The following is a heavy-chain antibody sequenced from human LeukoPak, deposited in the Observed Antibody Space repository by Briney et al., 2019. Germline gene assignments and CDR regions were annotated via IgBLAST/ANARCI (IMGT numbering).Heavy chain of an antibody. V-gene: IGHV3-7*01. CDR1: GFTFSSYA. J-gene: IGHJ3*01. D-gene: IGHD1-26*01. Sequence: PGGSLRLSCAASGFTFSSYAMSWVRRPPGKGLEWVANIKHDGSAKLYVDSVKGRFTISRDSAKNSLYLQMNGLRAEDTAVYFCSRGGADYSFDVWGHGTMVTVSS. CDR3: SRGGADYSFDV. CDR2: IKHDGSAK.